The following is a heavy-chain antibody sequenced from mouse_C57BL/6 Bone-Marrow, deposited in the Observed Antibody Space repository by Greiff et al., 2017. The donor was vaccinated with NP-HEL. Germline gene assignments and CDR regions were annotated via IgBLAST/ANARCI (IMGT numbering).Heavy chain of an antibody. CDR2: IDPENGDT. CDR3: TAGGSSPYAMDY. Sequence: VQLQQSGAELVRPGASVKLSCTVSGFNIKDDYMHWVKQRPEQGLEWIGWIDPENGDTEYDSKFKGKATITADTSSNTAYLQLSSLTSEDTAVYYCTAGGSSPYAMDYWGQGTSVTVSS. V-gene: IGHV14-4*01. J-gene: IGHJ4*01. CDR1: GFNIKDDY. D-gene: IGHD1-1*01.